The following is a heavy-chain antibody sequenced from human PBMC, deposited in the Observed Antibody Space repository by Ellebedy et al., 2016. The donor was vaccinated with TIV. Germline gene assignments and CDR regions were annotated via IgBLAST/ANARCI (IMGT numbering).Heavy chain of an antibody. CDR2: ISGSGGSS. CDR3: ARGIIAARPTYFDY. Sequence: GESLKISCAASGFIFSNYAMSWVRQAPGKGLEWVSGISGSGGSSYYTDSVLGRFTISRDNSRNTLSLKMDSLRVEDSALYFCARGIIAARPTYFDYWGQGTLVTVPS. V-gene: IGHV3-23*01. CDR1: GFIFSNYA. D-gene: IGHD6-6*01. J-gene: IGHJ4*02.